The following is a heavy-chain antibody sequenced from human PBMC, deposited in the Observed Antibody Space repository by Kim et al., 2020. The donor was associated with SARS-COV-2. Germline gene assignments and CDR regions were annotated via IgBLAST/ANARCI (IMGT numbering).Heavy chain of an antibody. J-gene: IGHJ3*02. Sequence: GGSLRLSCAASGFTFSSYGMHWVRQAPGKGLEWVAVISYDGSNKYYADSVKGRFTISRDNSKNTLYLQMNSLRAEDTAVYYCAKDKKTRQWPGGDAFDI. CDR1: GFTFSSYG. CDR2: ISYDGSNK. V-gene: IGHV3-30*18. D-gene: IGHD6-19*01. CDR3: AKDKKTRQWPGGDAFDI.